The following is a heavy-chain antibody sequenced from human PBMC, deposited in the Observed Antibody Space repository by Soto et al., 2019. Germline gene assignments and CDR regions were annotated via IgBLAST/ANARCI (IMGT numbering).Heavy chain of an antibody. CDR3: ARDSRDDFWSGYYYYYGMDV. J-gene: IGHJ6*02. CDR1: GFTFSDYY. CDR2: ISSSGSTI. Sequence: GGSLRLSCAASGFTFSDYYMSWIRQAPGKGLEWVSYISSSGSTIYYADSVKGRFTISRDNAKNSLYLQMNSLRAEDTAVYYCARDSRDDFWSGYYYYYGMDVWGQGTTVTVSS. V-gene: IGHV3-11*01. D-gene: IGHD3-3*01.